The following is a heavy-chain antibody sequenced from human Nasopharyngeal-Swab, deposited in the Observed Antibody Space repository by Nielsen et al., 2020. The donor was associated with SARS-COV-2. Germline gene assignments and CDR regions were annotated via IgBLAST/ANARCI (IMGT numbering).Heavy chain of an antibody. CDR2: IYPGDSDT. J-gene: IGHJ6*02. Sequence: VRQMHGKGLEWMGIIYPGDSDTRYSPSFQGQVTISADKSISTAYLQWSSLKASDTAMYYCARHRALGTTVTTGGRGMDVWGQGTTVTVSS. CDR3: ARHRALGTTVTTGGRGMDV. D-gene: IGHD4-17*01. V-gene: IGHV5-51*01.